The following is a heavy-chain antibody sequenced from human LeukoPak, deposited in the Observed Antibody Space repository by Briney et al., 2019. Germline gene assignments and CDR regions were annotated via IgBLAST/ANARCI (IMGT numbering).Heavy chain of an antibody. J-gene: IGHJ3*02. CDR1: GFTFSSYE. Sequence: PGGSLRLSCAVSGFTFSSYEMNWVRQAPGKGLEWVSYISSSGRTIYNADSVKGRFTISRDNPKNSLYLQMNSLRAEDTAVYYCARVVVASDAFDIWGQGTMVTVSS. CDR2: ISSSGRTI. CDR3: ARVVVASDAFDI. V-gene: IGHV3-48*03. D-gene: IGHD2-15*01.